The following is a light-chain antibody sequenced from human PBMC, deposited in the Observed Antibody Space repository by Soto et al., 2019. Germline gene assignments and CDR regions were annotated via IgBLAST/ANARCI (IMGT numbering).Light chain of an antibody. CDR3: QQYSKWPT. CDR1: QSVSAN. V-gene: IGKV3-15*01. J-gene: IGKJ1*01. CDR2: GAS. Sequence: EIVMTQSPATLAGSPGETVTLSCRASQSVSANLAWYQHKPGQAPRLLIYGASTRATGIPARFSGSGTGTDFTLTISSLQSEDFAVYYCQQYSKWPTFGRGTKVDI.